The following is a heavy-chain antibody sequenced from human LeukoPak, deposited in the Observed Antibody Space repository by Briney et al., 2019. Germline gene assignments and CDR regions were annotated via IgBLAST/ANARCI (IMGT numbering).Heavy chain of an antibody. V-gene: IGHV3-53*01. J-gene: IGHJ4*02. CDR2: IYSGGST. D-gene: IGHD2-21*01. CDR1: GFTVSSNF. CDR3: TRGGGGSFPHY. Sequence: GGSLRLSYAASGFTVSSNFLSWVRQPPGKGLEWVSDIYSGGSTYYADSVKSRFTISRDNSKNTLYLQMNSLRAEDTAVYYCTRGGGGSFPHYWGQGTLVTVSS.